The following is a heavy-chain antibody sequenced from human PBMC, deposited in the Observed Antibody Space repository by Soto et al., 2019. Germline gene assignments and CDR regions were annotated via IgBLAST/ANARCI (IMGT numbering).Heavy chain of an antibody. J-gene: IGHJ4*02. V-gene: IGHV1-3*01. CDR3: ARGHNMLRFLEWSLFFDY. CDR2: INGGNDNT. CDR1: GYSFTTYA. Sequence: GASVKVSCKASGYSFTTYAIHWVRQAPGQRLEWMGWINGGNDNTKYSQKFQDRVTITRDTSASTAYMELISLSSEDTAVYYCARGHNMLRFLEWSLFFDYWGQGTLVTVSS. D-gene: IGHD3-3*01.